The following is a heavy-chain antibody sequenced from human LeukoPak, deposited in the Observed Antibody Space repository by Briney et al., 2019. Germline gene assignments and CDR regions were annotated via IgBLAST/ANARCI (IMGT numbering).Heavy chain of an antibody. CDR3: ARDHGAPAAPDY. CDR1: GYTFTGYY. D-gene: IGHD2-2*01. Sequence: ASVKVSCKASGYTFTGYYMHWVRQAPGQGPKWMGWIHPNSGATNYAQKFQGRVTMTRDTSISTAYMELTSLRSDDTAVYYCARDHGAPAAPDYWGRGTLVTVSS. V-gene: IGHV1-2*02. J-gene: IGHJ4*01. CDR2: IHPNSGAT.